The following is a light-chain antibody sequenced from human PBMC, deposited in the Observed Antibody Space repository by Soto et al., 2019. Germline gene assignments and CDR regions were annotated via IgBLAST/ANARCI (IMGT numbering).Light chain of an antibody. CDR3: QQYGNSTST. V-gene: IGKV3-20*01. Sequence: EMVLTQSPGTLSLSPGERATLSCRASQSVSNNYLAWYLQKPDQAPSLLFYGASSTATGITDRVSGSGTGTDFTLTITKLEHLEFAVYYCQQYGNSTSTFGQGTRLEI. CDR1: QSVSNNY. CDR2: GAS. J-gene: IGKJ5*01.